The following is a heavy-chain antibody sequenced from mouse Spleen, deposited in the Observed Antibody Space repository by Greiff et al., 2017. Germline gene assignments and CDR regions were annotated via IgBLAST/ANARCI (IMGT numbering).Heavy chain of an antibody. Sequence: QVQLQQPGAELVRPGSSVKLSCKASGYTFTSYWMDWVKQRPGQGLEWIGNIYPSDSETHYNQKFKDKATLTVDKSSSTAYMQLSSLTSEDSAVYYCARSDDGYWRWYFDVWGTGTTVTVSS. D-gene: IGHD2-3*01. CDR1: GYTFTSYW. J-gene: IGHJ1*03. V-gene: IGHV1-61*01. CDR2: IYPSDSET. CDR3: ARSDDGYWRWYFDV.